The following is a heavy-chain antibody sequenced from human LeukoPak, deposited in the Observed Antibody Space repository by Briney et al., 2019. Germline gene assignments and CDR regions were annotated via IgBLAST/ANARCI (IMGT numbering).Heavy chain of an antibody. CDR1: GYTFTSYA. J-gene: IGHJ4*02. Sequence: ASVKVSCKASGYTFTSYAMNWVRQAPGQGLEWMGWINTNTGNPTYAQGFTGRFVFSLDTSVSTAYLQISSLKAEDTAVYYCARDRVLQYFDWLLPLGYWGQGTLVTVSS. V-gene: IGHV7-4-1*02. CDR3: ARDRVLQYFDWLLPLGY. D-gene: IGHD3-9*01. CDR2: INTNTGNP.